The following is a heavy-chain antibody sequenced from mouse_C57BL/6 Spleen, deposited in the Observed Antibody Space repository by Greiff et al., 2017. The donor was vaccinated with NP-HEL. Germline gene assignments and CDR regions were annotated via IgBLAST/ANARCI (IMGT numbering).Heavy chain of an antibody. CDR1: GFSLSTFGMG. CDR3: ARIMDYDVGLYYYAMDY. CDR2: IWWDDDK. V-gene: IGHV8-8*01. Sequence: ESGPGILQPSQTLSLTCSFSGFSLSTFGMGVGWIRQPSGKGLEWLAHIWWDDDKYYNPALKSRLTISKDTSKNQVFLKIANVDTADTATYYCARIMDYDVGLYYYAMDYWGQGTSVTVSS. D-gene: IGHD2-4*01. J-gene: IGHJ4*01.